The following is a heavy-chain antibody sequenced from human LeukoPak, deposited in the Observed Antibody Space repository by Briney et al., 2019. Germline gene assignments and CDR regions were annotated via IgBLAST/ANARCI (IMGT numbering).Heavy chain of an antibody. V-gene: IGHV4-4*02. J-gene: IGHJ4*02. CDR3: ARTRYYYNSRSYGAPYYFDY. CDR2: IYHSGST. D-gene: IGHD3-10*01. Sequence: PSGTLSLTCAVSGGSISSSNWWSWVRQPPGKGLEWIGEIYHSGSTNYNPSLKSRVTISVDTSKNQFSLKLSSVTAADTAVYYCARTRYYYNSRSYGAPYYFDYWAREPWSPSPQ. CDR1: GGSISSSNW.